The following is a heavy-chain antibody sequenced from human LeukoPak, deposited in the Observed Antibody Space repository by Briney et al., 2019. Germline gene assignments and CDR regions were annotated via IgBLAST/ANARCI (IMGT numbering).Heavy chain of an antibody. CDR2: IYTSGST. Sequence: PSQTLSLTCTVSGGSISSGSYYWSWIRQPAGKGLEWIGRIYTSGSTNYNPSLKSRVTISVDTSKNQFYLKLSSVTAADTAVYYCARVGYYYGSGSYWFDPWGQGTLVTVSS. V-gene: IGHV4-61*02. CDR1: GGSISSGSYY. D-gene: IGHD3-10*01. CDR3: ARVGYYYGSGSYWFDP. J-gene: IGHJ5*02.